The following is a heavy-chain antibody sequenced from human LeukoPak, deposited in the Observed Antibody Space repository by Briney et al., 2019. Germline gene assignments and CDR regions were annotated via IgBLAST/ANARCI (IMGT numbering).Heavy chain of an antibody. Sequence: GGSLRLSCAASGFTVSSNYMSWVRQAPGKGLEWVSVIYSGGSTYYADSVKGRFTISRDNSKNTLYLQMNSLRAEDTAVYYCARERRDGYNRGFDYWGQGTRVTVSS. CDR2: IYSGGST. CDR1: GFTVSSNY. CDR3: ARERRDGYNRGFDY. J-gene: IGHJ4*02. D-gene: IGHD5-24*01. V-gene: IGHV3-53*01.